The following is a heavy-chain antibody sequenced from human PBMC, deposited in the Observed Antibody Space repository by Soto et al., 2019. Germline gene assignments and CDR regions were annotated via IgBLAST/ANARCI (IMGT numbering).Heavy chain of an antibody. CDR1: GFTFSSYS. D-gene: IGHD3-22*01. J-gene: IGHJ6*02. Sequence: EVQLVESGGGLVKPGGSLRLSCAASGFTFSSYSMNWVRQAPGKGLEWVSSITGSSTYIYYADSVKDRFTISRDNAKNSLSLQMNSLGAEDTAVYYCARVVDYYDPYYYYGMDVWGQGTTVTVSS. CDR3: ARVVDYYDPYYYYGMDV. CDR2: ITGSSTYI. V-gene: IGHV3-21*01.